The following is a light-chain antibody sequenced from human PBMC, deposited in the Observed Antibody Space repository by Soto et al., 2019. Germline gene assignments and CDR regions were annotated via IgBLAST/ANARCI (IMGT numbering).Light chain of an antibody. CDR2: DAS. CDR1: QSVSSY. V-gene: IGKV3-11*01. CDR3: QQRSNWPPLT. J-gene: IGKJ4*01. Sequence: EKVLTQSPASLSLSPGERATLSCRVSQSVSSYLSWYQQKPGQASRLLIYDASNRATGIPARFSGSGSGTDFTLTISSLEPEDFAVYYCQQRSNWPPLTFGGGTKVDIK.